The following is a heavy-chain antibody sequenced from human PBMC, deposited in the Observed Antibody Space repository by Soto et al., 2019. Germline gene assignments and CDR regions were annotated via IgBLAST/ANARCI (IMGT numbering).Heavy chain of an antibody. D-gene: IGHD3-10*01. V-gene: IGHV3-30*18. CDR1: GFTFSSYG. CDR3: AKDGITMVRGVIMGPKYYYYYYMDV. CDR2: LSYDGSNK. Sequence: PGGSLRLSCAASGFTFSSYGMHWVRQAPGKGLEWVAVLSYDGSNKYYADSVKGRFTISRDNSKNTLYLQMNSLRAEDTAVYYCAKDGITMVRGVIMGPKYYYYYYMDVWGKGTTVTVSS. J-gene: IGHJ6*03.